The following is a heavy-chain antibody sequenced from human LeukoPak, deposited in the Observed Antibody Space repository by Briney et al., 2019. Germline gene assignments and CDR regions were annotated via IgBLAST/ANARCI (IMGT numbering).Heavy chain of an antibody. CDR3: ARGLGVGAQVLDL. CDR1: GFTFSNYT. Sequence: GGSLRLSCAASGFTFSNYTMNWVRQAPGKGLEWVSSISRSSSHIYYADSVEGRFTISRDNAKHSLYLQMNILRAEDTAVYYCARGLGVGAQVLDLWGRGTLVTVSS. CDR2: ISRSSSHI. D-gene: IGHD1-26*01. J-gene: IGHJ2*01. V-gene: IGHV3-21*01.